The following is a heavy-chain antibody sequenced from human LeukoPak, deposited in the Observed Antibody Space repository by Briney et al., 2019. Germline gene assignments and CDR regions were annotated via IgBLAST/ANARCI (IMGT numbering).Heavy chain of an antibody. J-gene: IGHJ4*02. V-gene: IGHV4-34*01. D-gene: IGHD2-2*01. CDR2: INHSGST. CDR3: ARGSAPAHIVVVPAAPAPALFDY. Sequence: TSETLSLTCAVYGGSFSGYYWSWIRQSPGKGLEWIGEINHSGSTNYNPSLKSRVTISVDTSKNQFSLKLSSVTAADTAVYYCARGSAPAHIVVVPAAPAPALFDYWGQGTLVTVSS. CDR1: GGSFSGYY.